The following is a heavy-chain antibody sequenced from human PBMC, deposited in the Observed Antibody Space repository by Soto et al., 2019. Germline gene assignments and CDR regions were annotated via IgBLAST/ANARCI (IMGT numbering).Heavy chain of an antibody. J-gene: IGHJ4*01. V-gene: IGHV3-15*07. CDR3: TTASYITSIIVRFDY. D-gene: IGHD3-22*01. Sequence: GGSLRLSCAASGVTFSNAWINWVRQAPGKGLEWVGRVKSKNDGGTTDFAAPVKGRFAISRDDSKNMVYLEMNSLQTEDTAIYYCTTASYITSIIVRFDYWGHGTLVTVSS. CDR1: GVTFSNAW. CDR2: VKSKNDGGTT.